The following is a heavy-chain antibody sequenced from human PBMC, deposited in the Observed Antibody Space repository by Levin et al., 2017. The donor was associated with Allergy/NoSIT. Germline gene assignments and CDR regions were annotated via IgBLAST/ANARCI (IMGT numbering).Heavy chain of an antibody. CDR2: IYTSGST. D-gene: IGHD6-13*01. V-gene: IGHV4-4*07. Sequence: SQTLSLTCTVSGGSISTYYWSWIRPPAGKGLEWIGRIYTSGSTNYNPSLKSRVTMSLDTSKNQFSLKLTSVTAADTAVYFCARGLGSSWYYFDYWGQGTLVTVSS. CDR1: GGSISTYY. CDR3: ARGLGSSWYYFDY. J-gene: IGHJ4*02.